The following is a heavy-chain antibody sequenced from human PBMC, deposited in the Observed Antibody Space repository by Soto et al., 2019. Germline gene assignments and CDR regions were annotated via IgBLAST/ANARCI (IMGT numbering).Heavy chain of an antibody. CDR3: ARRRRYDFNWLDP. CDR2: IYYSGST. Sequence: PSETLSLTCTVSGGSISSSSYYWGWIRQPPGKGLEWIGSIYYSGSTYYNPSLKSRVTISVDTSKNQFSLKLSSVTAADTAVYYCARRRRYDFNWLDPWGQGTLVTVSS. J-gene: IGHJ5*02. CDR1: GGSISSSSYY. V-gene: IGHV4-39*01. D-gene: IGHD3-3*01.